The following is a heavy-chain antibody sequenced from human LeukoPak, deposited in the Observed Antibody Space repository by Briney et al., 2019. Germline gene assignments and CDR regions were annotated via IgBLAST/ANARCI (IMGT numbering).Heavy chain of an antibody. Sequence: SETLSLTCTVSGGSISSSSYYWGWIRQPPGKGLEWIGSIYYSGSTYYNPSLKSRVTISVDTSKNQFSLKLSSVTAADTAVYYCARDWFAPSSDYWGQGTLVTVSS. CDR1: GGSISSSSYY. CDR3: ARDWFAPSSDY. CDR2: IYYSGST. V-gene: IGHV4-39*07. J-gene: IGHJ4*02. D-gene: IGHD3-10*01.